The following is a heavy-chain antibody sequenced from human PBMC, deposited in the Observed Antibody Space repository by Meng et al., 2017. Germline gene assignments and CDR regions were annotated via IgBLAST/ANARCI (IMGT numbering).Heavy chain of an antibody. D-gene: IGHD3-16*01. Sequence: ASVKVSCKASGYTFTSYGISWVRQAPGQGLEWMGWISAYNGNTNYAQKLQGRVTMTTDTSTSTAYMELRSLRSDDTAVYYCARMRGRRLVEDAFDIWGQGTMVTVSS. CDR3: ARMRGRRLVEDAFDI. J-gene: IGHJ3*02. CDR2: ISAYNGNT. V-gene: IGHV1-18*01. CDR1: GYTFTSYG.